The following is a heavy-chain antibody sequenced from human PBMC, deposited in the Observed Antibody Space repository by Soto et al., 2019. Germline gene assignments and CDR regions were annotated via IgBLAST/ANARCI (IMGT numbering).Heavy chain of an antibody. Sequence: GESLKISCKGSGYSFTSYWIGWVRQMPGKGLEWMGIIYPGDSDTRYSPSFQGQVTISADKSISTAYLQWSSLKASDTAMYYCARQVTGGSGTPYYFDYWGQGTLVTVSS. D-gene: IGHD3-10*01. J-gene: IGHJ4*02. CDR3: ARQVTGGSGTPYYFDY. CDR2: IYPGDSDT. V-gene: IGHV5-51*01. CDR1: GYSFTSYW.